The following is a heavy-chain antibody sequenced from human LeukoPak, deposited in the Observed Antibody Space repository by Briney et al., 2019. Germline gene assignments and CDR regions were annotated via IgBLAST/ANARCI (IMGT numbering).Heavy chain of an antibody. D-gene: IGHD2-21*02. CDR3: ARDRGYCGGDCHPVSLYYYYGMDV. J-gene: IGHJ6*02. CDR1: GFTFSSYS. V-gene: IGHV3-21*01. Sequence: GGSLRLSCAASGFTFSSYSMNWVRQAPGEGLEWVSSISSSSSYIYYADSVKGRFTISRDNAKNSLYLQMNSLRAEDTAVYYCARDRGYCGGDCHPVSLYYYYGMDVWGQGTTVTVSS. CDR2: ISSSSSYI.